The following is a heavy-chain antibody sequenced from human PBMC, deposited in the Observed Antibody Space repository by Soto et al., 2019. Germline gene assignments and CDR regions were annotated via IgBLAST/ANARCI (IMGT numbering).Heavy chain of an antibody. V-gene: IGHV3-48*03. CDR2: ISSSGSTI. D-gene: IGHD3-22*01. J-gene: IGHJ4*02. CDR1: GFTFSSYE. CDR3: ATNYYDSSGYYPLFDY. Sequence: PGGSLRLSCAASGFTFSSYEMNWVRQAPGKGLEWVSYISSSGSTIYYADSVKGRFTISRDNAKNSLYLQMNSLRAEDTAVYYCATNYYDSSGYYPLFDYWGQGPLVTV.